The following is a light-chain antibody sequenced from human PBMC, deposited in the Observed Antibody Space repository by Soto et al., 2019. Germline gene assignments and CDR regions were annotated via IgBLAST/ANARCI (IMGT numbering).Light chain of an antibody. CDR1: QSLLHSNGYNY. J-gene: IGKJ2*02. V-gene: IGKV2-28*01. CDR2: LGS. CDR3: MQALQTLWT. Sequence: DIVMTQSPLSLPVTPGEPASISCRSSQSLLHSNGYNYLDWYLQKPGQSPQLLIYLGSNRASGVPDRFSGGGSGTDFTLKISRVEAEDVGVYYCMQALQTLWTFGQGTKLEIK.